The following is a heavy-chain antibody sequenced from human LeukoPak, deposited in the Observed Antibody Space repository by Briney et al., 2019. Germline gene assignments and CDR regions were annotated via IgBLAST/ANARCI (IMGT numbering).Heavy chain of an antibody. J-gene: IGHJ4*02. D-gene: IGHD2-21*02. CDR3: ARDTAQRYGLFDY. V-gene: IGHV3-21*01. Sequence: GGSLRLSCAASGFTFSSYSMNWVRQAPGKGLEWVSSISSSSSYIYYADSVKGRFTISRDNAKNSLYLQTNSLRAEDTAVYYCARDTAQRYGLFDYWGQGTLVTVSS. CDR2: ISSSSSYI. CDR1: GFTFSSYS.